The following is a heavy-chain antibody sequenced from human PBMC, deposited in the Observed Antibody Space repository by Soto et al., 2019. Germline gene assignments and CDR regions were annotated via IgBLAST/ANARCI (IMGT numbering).Heavy chain of an antibody. D-gene: IGHD6-13*01. V-gene: IGHV4-39*01. CDR3: ARPIAAAGGVRFDP. J-gene: IGHJ5*02. CDR2: IYYSGST. Sequence: PSETLSLTCTVPGGSISSSSYYWGWIPQPPGKGLEWIGSIYYSGSTYYNPPLKSRVTISVDTSKHQFSLKLSSVTAADTAVSYCARPIAAAGGVRFDPWGQGTLVTVSS. CDR1: GGSISSSSYY.